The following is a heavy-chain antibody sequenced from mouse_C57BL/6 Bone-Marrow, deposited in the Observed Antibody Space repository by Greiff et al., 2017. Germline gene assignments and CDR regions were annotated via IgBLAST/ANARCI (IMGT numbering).Heavy chain of an antibody. V-gene: IGHV1-64*01. CDR3: ARESGWLLRLDY. CDR2: IHPNSGST. J-gene: IGHJ2*01. CDR1: GYTFTSYW. Sequence: QVQLQQPGAELVKPWASVKLSCTASGYTFTSYWMHWLKQRPGQGLEWIGMIHPNSGSTNYNEKFKSKATLTVDKSSSTAYMQLRSRTSDDAAVYYCARESGWLLRLDYWGQGTTLTVSS. D-gene: IGHD2-3*01.